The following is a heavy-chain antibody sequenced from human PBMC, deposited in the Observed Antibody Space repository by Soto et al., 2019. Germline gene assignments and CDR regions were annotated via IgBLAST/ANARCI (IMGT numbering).Heavy chain of an antibody. CDR2: IYSTGTT. CDR1: GGSISSGGYY. Sequence: SETLSLTCTVSGGSISSGGYYWGWVRQPPGKGLEWIGTIYSTGTTNYSPSLKSRVTMSVDTSKNQFSLILNSVTAADTAVYYCARLWCGFFDNWGQGTLVTVSS. CDR3: ARLWCGFFDN. D-gene: IGHD3-3*01. V-gene: IGHV4-39*01. J-gene: IGHJ4*02.